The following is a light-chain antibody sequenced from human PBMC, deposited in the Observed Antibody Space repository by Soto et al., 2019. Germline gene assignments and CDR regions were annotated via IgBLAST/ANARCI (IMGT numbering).Light chain of an antibody. CDR3: QQCGKWHPT. CDR1: QSINNY. Sequence: EIVLTQSPAILSLSPGERATLSCRTSQSINNYLAWYQQRPGQAPRLLISDASNRASGIPARFSGSGSGTDFTLTISSLEHEDFEIYFCQQCGKWHPTLGPGPKVD. V-gene: IGKV3-11*01. CDR2: DAS. J-gene: IGKJ3*01.